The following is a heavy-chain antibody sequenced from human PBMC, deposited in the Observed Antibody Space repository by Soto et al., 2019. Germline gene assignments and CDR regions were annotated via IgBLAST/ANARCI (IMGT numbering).Heavy chain of an antibody. Sequence: ASVKVSCKASGYTLTGYYIHWVRQAPGQGLEWMGWVNPNSGGANYSQNFQGRVTMTRDTSITTAYMELSRLRSDDTAEYYCARGYCSGGTCYLSEAFDIWGQGTMVTVSS. CDR2: VNPNSGGA. V-gene: IGHV1-2*02. D-gene: IGHD2-15*01. CDR3: ARGYCSGGTCYLSEAFDI. J-gene: IGHJ3*02. CDR1: GYTLTGYY.